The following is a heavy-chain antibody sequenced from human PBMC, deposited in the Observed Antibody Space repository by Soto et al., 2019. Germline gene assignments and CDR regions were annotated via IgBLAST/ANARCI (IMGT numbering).Heavy chain of an antibody. D-gene: IGHD7-27*01. CDR1: GFTFSSYS. V-gene: IGHV3-21*01. J-gene: IGHJ6*02. Sequence: GGSLRLSCAASGFTFSSYSMNWVRQAPGKGLEWVSSISSSSSYIYYADSVKGRFTISRDNAKNSLYLQMNSLRAEDTAVYYCARDPLTGDYYYYYGMDVWGQGTTVTVSS. CDR3: ARDPLTGDYYYYYGMDV. CDR2: ISSSSSYI.